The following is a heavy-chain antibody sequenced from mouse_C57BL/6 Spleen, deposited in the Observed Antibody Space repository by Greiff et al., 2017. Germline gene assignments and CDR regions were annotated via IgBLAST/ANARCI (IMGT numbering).Heavy chain of an antibody. J-gene: IGHJ2*01. CDR1: GYTFTSYW. CDR3: ARSRSSRYYFDY. CDR2: IHPNSGST. V-gene: IGHV1-64*01. Sequence: QVQLQQPGAELVKPGASVKLSCKASGYTFTSYWMHWVKQRPGQGLEWIGMIHPNSGSTNYNEKFKSKATLTVDKSSSTAYMQLSSLTSEDSAVYYCARSRSSRYYFDYGGQGTTLTVSS. D-gene: IGHD1-1*01.